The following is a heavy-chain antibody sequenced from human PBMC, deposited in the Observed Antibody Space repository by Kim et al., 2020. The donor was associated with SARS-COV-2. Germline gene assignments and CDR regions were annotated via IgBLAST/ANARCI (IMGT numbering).Heavy chain of an antibody. V-gene: IGHV1-3*01. CDR1: GYTFTTYA. Sequence: ASVKVSCKASGYTFTTYAMHWVRQAPGQRLEWMGWITGGNGNTKYSQEFQGRVTITRDTSASTAYMDLSSLRYEDTAVYYCATGDCSSTRCYSLFDFWGQ. D-gene: IGHD2-2*02. CDR3: ATGDCSSTRCYSLFDF. J-gene: IGHJ4*02. CDR2: ITGGNGNT.